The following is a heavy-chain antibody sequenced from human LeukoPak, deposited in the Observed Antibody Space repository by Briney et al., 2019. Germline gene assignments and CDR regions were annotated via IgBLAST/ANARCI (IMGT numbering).Heavy chain of an antibody. CDR1: GFTFSNYA. CDR2: LSDSVDSI. CDR3: AKDQRPAPGIQLWADAFDL. D-gene: IGHD5-18*01. J-gene: IGHJ3*01. Sequence: PGGSLRLSCTASGFTFSNYAMNWVRQAPGKGLQWISVLSDSVDSIYYADSVKGRFTVSRDNSRNTLYLQMNNLRAEDTAVYYCAKDQRPAPGIQLWADAFDLWGPGTVVTVSS. V-gene: IGHV3-23*01.